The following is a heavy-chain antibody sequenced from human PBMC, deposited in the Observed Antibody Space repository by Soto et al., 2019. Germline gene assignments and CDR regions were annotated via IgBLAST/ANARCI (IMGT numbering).Heavy chain of an antibody. V-gene: IGHV5-51*01. Sequence: GESLKISCKGSGSSFSTYWIGWVRQMPGKGLEWMGIIYPGDSDTRYSPSFQGQVTISVDKSISTAYLQWSSLKASDTAMYYCVGRVFARGYPDIWRQGTMVTVSS. CDR1: GSSFSTYW. J-gene: IGHJ3*02. D-gene: IGHD6-25*01. CDR2: IYPGDSDT. CDR3: VGRVFARGYPDI.